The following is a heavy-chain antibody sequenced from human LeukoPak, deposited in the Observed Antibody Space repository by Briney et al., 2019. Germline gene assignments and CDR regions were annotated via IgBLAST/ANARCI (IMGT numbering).Heavy chain of an antibody. V-gene: IGHV1-46*01. CDR3: ARDLLVGATGY. CDR1: GYTFTSYY. Sequence: ASVKVSCKASGYTFTSYYMHWVRQAPGQGLEWMGIINPSGGSTSYAQKFQGRVTMTRDMSTSTVYMELSSLRSEDTAVYYCARDLLVGATGYWGQGTLVTVSS. J-gene: IGHJ4*02. D-gene: IGHD1-26*01. CDR2: INPSGGST.